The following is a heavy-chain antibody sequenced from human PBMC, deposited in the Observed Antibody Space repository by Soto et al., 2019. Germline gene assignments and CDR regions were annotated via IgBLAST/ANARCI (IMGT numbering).Heavy chain of an antibody. J-gene: IGHJ4*02. D-gene: IGHD6-19*01. V-gene: IGHV3-48*01. CDR1: GFTFSTYS. CDR2: ISSSGTI. Sequence: GALRLSCAASGFTFSTYSMNWVRQAPGKGLEWVSSISSSGTIYYADSVKGRFTISRDNVQNSLYLQMHSLRAEDTAVYYCARERGSGWTFDYWGQGTLVTVSS. CDR3: ARERGSGWTFDY.